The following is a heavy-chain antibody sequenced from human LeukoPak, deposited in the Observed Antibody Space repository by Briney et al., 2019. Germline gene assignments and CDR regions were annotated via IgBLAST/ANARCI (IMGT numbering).Heavy chain of an antibody. CDR1: GYTFTGYY. CDR3: ARAVVVVAAHFDY. CDR2: INPNSGGT. Sequence: ASVKVSCKASGYTFTGYYMHWVRQAPGQGLEWMGRINPNSGGTNYAQKFQGRVTMTRDTSISTAYMKLSRLRSDDTGVYYCARAVVVVAAHFDYWGQGTLVTVSS. J-gene: IGHJ4*02. D-gene: IGHD2-15*01. V-gene: IGHV1-2*05.